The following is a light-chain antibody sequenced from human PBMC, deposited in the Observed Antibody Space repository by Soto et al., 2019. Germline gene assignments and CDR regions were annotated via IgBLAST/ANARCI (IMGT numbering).Light chain of an antibody. V-gene: IGLV1-40*01. CDR2: NNN. CDR1: SSNIGAGYD. CDR3: HPSASSLGGSYV. J-gene: IGLJ1*01. Sequence: QSVLTQPPSVSGAPGQRVTISCTGSSSNIGAGYDVHWYQRLPGTAPKVLIYNNNNRPSGVPDRFSGSKSGTSASLAITGLQAGDEADYSRHPSASSLGGSYVFGPGTKLPVL.